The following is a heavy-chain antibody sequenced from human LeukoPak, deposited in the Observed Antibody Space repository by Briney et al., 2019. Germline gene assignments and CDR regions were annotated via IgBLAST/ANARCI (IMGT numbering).Heavy chain of an antibody. D-gene: IGHD6-13*01. CDR2: IVVDSDNT. J-gene: IGHJ5*02. V-gene: IGHV1-58*01. Sequence: GASVKVSCKASGFTFTSRSAVQWVRQARGQRLEWIGWIVVDSDNTNHAENFQERVTITRDMSASTSYMELSSLRSEDTAVYFCAAPYTSSWFDLWGQGTLVTVSS. CDR3: AAPYTSSWFDL. CDR1: GFTFTSRSA.